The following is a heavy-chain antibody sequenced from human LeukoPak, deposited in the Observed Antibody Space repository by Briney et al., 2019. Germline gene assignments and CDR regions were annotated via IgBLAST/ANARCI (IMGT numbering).Heavy chain of an antibody. CDR1: GFTFSSYV. V-gene: IGHV3-30*04. D-gene: IGHD3-3*02. CDR3: ASRHPIFAFDI. J-gene: IGHJ3*02. Sequence: GGSLRLSCAASGFTFSSYVMHWVRQAPGKGLEWVAIISYDGSNEYYADSVKGRFTISRDNAKNSLYLQMNSLRAEDTAVYYCASRHPIFAFDIWGQGTMVTVSS. CDR2: ISYDGSNE.